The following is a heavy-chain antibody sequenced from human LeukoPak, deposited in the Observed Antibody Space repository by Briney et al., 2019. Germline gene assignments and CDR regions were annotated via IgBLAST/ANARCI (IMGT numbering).Heavy chain of an antibody. V-gene: IGHV3-30*02. CDR1: GFTFSSYG. D-gene: IGHD2-2*02. CDR2: IRYDGSNK. CDR3: AKPSARVVVPAAIEWQFDY. Sequence: GGSLRLSCAASGFTFSSYGMHWVRQAPGKGLEWVAFIRYDGSNKYYADSVKGRFTISRDNSKNTLYLQMNSLRAEDTAVYYCAKPSARVVVPAAIEWQFDYWGQGTLVTVSS. J-gene: IGHJ4*02.